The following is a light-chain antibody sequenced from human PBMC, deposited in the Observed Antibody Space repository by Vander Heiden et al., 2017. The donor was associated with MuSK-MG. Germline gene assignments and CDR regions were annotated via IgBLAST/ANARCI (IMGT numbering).Light chain of an antibody. CDR2: GAS. Sequence: ENVLTQFPGTLSLSPGVRATLSCWASQSISSSFLAWYQLKPGQAPRLLIYGASRRAAGIPDRFSGSGSGTHFTLTIRRLQPDDFAVYYCQQDGSSPFTFGHGTTVDIK. J-gene: IGKJ3*01. CDR1: QSISSSF. V-gene: IGKV3-20*01. CDR3: QQDGSSPFT.